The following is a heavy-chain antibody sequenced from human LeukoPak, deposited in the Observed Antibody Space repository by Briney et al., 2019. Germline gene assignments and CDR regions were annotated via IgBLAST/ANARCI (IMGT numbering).Heavy chain of an antibody. V-gene: IGHV3-48*03. Sequence: GGSLRLSCAASGFTFSSYEMNWVRQAPGKGLEWVSYISSSGSTIYYADSVKGRFTISRDNAKNSLYLQMNSLRAEDTAVYYCAREHTAMVTYYFDYWGQGTLVTVSS. D-gene: IGHD5-18*01. CDR3: AREHTAMVTYYFDY. CDR1: GFTFSSYE. CDR2: ISSSGSTI. J-gene: IGHJ4*02.